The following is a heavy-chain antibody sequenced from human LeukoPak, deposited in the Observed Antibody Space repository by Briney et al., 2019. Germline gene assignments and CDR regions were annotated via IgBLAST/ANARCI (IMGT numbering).Heavy chain of an antibody. CDR3: ARERTTIVSGTTIGAY. D-gene: IGHD2/OR15-2a*01. CDR2: ISSSSSTI. Sequence: GGSLGLSCAASGFTFSSYSMNWVRQAPGKGLEWVSYISSSSSTIYYADSVKGRFTISRDNAKNSLFLQMNSLTADDTAVYYCARERTTIVSGTTIGAYWGQGTLVTVSS. V-gene: IGHV3-48*04. J-gene: IGHJ4*02. CDR1: GFTFSSYS.